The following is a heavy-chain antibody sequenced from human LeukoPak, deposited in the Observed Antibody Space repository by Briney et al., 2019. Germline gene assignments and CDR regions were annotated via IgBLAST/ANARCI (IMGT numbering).Heavy chain of an antibody. Sequence: SVKVSCKASGGTFISYAISWVRQAPGQGLEWMGGIIPIFGTANYAQKFQGRVTITADESTSTAYMELSSLRSEDTAVYYCASTDSLRYFDWLYESYFDYWGQGILVTVSS. V-gene: IGHV1-69*13. CDR3: ASTDSLRYFDWLYESYFDY. J-gene: IGHJ4*02. CDR2: IIPIFGTA. CDR1: GGTFISYA. D-gene: IGHD3-9*01.